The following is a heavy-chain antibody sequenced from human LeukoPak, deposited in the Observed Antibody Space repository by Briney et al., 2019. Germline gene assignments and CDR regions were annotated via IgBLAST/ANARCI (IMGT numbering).Heavy chain of an antibody. Sequence: PGGSLRLSCVASGFTFSRYGFHWVRQAPGKGLEWVANIWFDGKNKSYADSVQARFNVSRDISENTLYLQMNNLRVEDTAVYYCARDSSPISGRASYYFDYWGRGTLVTVSS. CDR2: IWFDGKNK. V-gene: IGHV3-33*01. D-gene: IGHD3-16*01. CDR1: GFTFSRYG. J-gene: IGHJ4*02. CDR3: ARDSSPISGRASYYFDY.